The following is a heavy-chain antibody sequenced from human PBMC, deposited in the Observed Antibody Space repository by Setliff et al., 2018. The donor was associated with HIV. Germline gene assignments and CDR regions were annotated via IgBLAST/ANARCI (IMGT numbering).Heavy chain of an antibody. CDR1: GGSISIIRYY. CDR3: ASLDGSESPYIYYYYMDV. CDR2: INYRGNT. Sequence: SETLSLTCTVSGGSISIIRYYWGWIRQPPGKGLEWIGSINYRGNTYYNPSLKSRAAISVDTSKNQISLKLSSVTAADTAVYYCASLDGSESPYIYYYYMDVWGEGTAVTVSS. J-gene: IGHJ6*03. D-gene: IGHD3-10*01. V-gene: IGHV4-39*01.